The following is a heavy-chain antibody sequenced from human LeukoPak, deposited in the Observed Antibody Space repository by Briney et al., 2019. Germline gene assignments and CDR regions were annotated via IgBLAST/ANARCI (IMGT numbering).Heavy chain of an antibody. CDR3: ATGSWYPYYFDY. J-gene: IGHJ4*02. Sequence: SGGSLRLSCAASGFTFDDYAMHWVRQAPGKGLEWVSGISWNSGSIGYADSVKGRFTISRDNAKNSLYLQMNSLRAEDTALYYCATGSWYPYYFDYWGQGTLVTVSS. CDR2: ISWNSGSI. D-gene: IGHD2-15*01. V-gene: IGHV3-9*01. CDR1: GFTFDDYA.